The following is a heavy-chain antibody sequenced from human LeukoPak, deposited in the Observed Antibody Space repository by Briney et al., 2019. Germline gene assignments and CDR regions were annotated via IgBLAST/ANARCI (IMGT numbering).Heavy chain of an antibody. CDR1: EFSVGSNY. CDR2: IYSGGST. CDR3: TRSGSGSNFLDY. Sequence: GGSLRLSCAASEFSVGSNYMTWVRQAPGKGLEWVSLIYSGGSTYNADSVKGRFTVSRDNSKNTLFLQMNNLRDDDTAVYYCTRSGSGSNFLDYWGQGTLVSVSS. V-gene: IGHV3-53*03. D-gene: IGHD3-10*01. J-gene: IGHJ4*02.